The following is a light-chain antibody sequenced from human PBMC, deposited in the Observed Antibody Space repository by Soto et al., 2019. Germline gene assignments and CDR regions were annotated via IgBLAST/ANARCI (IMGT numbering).Light chain of an antibody. CDR3: AVWDDSLNGGV. V-gene: IGLV1-44*01. J-gene: IGLJ3*02. CDR1: SSNIGSNT. Sequence: QSVLTQAPSASGTPGQRVTISCSGSSSNIGSNTVNWYQQLPGTAPKVLIYSNDQRPSGVPDRFSGSKSVTSASLAIGGLQSEDEADYYCAVWDDSLNGGVFGGGTKLTVL. CDR2: SND.